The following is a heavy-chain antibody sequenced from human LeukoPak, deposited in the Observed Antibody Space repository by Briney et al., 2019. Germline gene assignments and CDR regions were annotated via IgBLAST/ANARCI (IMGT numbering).Heavy chain of an antibody. J-gene: IGHJ3*02. Sequence: GGSLRLSCAASGFTFSSYWMTWVRQAPGKGLEWVANIKQDGSEIYYVDSVKGRFTISRDNAKNSLYLQMNSLRAEDMALYYCAKEYDSSGYYDAFDIWGQGTMVTVSS. CDR1: GFTFSSYW. D-gene: IGHD3-22*01. CDR2: IKQDGSEI. V-gene: IGHV3-7*03. CDR3: AKEYDSSGYYDAFDI.